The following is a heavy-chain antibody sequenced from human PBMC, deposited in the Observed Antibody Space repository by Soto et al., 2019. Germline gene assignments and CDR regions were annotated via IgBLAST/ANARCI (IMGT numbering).Heavy chain of an antibody. D-gene: IGHD3-16*01. V-gene: IGHV1-24*01. Sequence: QVQLVQSGAEVKKPGASVKVSCKVSGYTLTELSMHWVRQAPGKGLERMVGFDPEDGETIYAQKFQGRVTMTEDTSTDTAYMEMSSLRSEDTAVYYCATDRGDQYGFEGDAFDIWGQGTMVTVSS. CDR1: GYTLTELS. J-gene: IGHJ3*02. CDR3: ATDRGDQYGFEGDAFDI. CDR2: FDPEDGET.